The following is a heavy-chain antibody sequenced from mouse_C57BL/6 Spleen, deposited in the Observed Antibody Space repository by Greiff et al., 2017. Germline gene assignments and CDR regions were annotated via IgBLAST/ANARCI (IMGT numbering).Heavy chain of an antibody. CDR1: GYSITSGYY. CDR3: ASSNWDVWYFDV. J-gene: IGHJ1*03. Sequence: DVHLVESGPGLVKPSQSLSLTCSVTGYSITSGYYWNWIRQFPGNKLEWMGYISYDGSNNYNPSLKNRISITRDTSKNQFFLKLNSVTTEDTATYYCASSNWDVWYFDVWGTGTTVTVSS. V-gene: IGHV3-6*01. D-gene: IGHD4-1*01. CDR2: ISYDGSN.